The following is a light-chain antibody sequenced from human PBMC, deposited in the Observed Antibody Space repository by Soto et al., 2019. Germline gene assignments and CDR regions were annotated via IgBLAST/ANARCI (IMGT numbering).Light chain of an antibody. CDR3: QQYGSSPKIT. V-gene: IGKV3-20*01. CDR2: GAS. Sequence: EIVLTQSPGTLSLSPGKRATLSCRASQSVSSSYLAWYQQKPGQAPRLLIYGASSRSTGIPDRFSGSGSGTDFTLTISRLEPEDFAVYYCQQYGSSPKITFGQGKRLEIK. CDR1: QSVSSSY. J-gene: IGKJ5*01.